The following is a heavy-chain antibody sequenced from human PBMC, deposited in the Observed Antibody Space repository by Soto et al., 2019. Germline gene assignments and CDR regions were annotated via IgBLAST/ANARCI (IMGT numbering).Heavy chain of an antibody. Sequence: GGSLRLSCAASGFTFSSYGMHWVRQAPGKGLEWVAVISYDGSNKYYADSVKGRFTISRDNSKNTLYLQMNSLRAEDTAVYYCAKAGYSSSEYYFDYWGQGTLVTVSS. J-gene: IGHJ4*02. CDR2: ISYDGSNK. V-gene: IGHV3-30*18. CDR1: GFTFSSYG. CDR3: AKAGYSSSEYYFDY. D-gene: IGHD6-13*01.